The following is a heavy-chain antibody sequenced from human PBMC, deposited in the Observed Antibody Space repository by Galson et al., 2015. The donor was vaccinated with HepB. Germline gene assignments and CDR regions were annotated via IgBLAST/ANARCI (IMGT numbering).Heavy chain of an antibody. D-gene: IGHD2-2*01. CDR2: ISYDGINK. V-gene: IGHV3-30-3*01. Sequence: SLRLSCAASGFTFNNYAINWVRQAPGKGLERVAVISYDGINKWYADSVKGRFTISRDNSKNTVYLQINGLRAEDTAVYFCAVCFSTSCYAAENFQHWGQGTLVTVSS. CDR3: AVCFSTSCYAAENFQH. J-gene: IGHJ1*01. CDR1: GFTFNNYA.